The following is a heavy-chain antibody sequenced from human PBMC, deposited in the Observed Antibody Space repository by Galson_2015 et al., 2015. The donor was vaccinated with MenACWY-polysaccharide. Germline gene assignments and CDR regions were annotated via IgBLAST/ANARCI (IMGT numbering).Heavy chain of an antibody. D-gene: IGHD4-17*01. J-gene: IGHJ4*02. CDR3: ARDYDYGDYAADY. CDR1: GFTFSDYY. CDR2: ISGSGGSI. V-gene: IGHV3-11*01. Sequence: SLRLSCAASGFTFSDYYMSWIRQTPGKGLEWVSCISGSGGSISYADSVKGRFTISRDNAKNSLYLQINSLRAEDTAVYYCARDYDYGDYAADYWGQGTLVTVSS.